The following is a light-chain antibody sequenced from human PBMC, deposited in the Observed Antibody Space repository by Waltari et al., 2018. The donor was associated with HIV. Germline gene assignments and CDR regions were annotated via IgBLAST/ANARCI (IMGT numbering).Light chain of an antibody. CDR1: QTVYSRY. CDR2: AAS. J-gene: IGKJ2*01. Sequence: EIMLTQPPGTLSLSTEERATLSCRARQTVYSRYLAWYQQKPGQAPRLLIYAASNRATGIPDRFSGSGSGTDFTLTISRLEPEDFAVYFCQQYTSSPYTFGQGTNLEIK. V-gene: IGKV3-20*01. CDR3: QQYTSSPYT.